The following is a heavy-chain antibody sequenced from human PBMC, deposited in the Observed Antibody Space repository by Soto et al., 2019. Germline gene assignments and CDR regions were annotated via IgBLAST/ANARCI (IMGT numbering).Heavy chain of an antibody. V-gene: IGHV3-9*01. J-gene: IGHJ4*02. CDR2: ISWNSGSI. CDR3: AKDSITSYSCHQVILPGGFDY. CDR1: GFTFDDYA. Sequence: EVQLVESGGGLVQPGRSLRLSCAASGFTFDDYAMHWVRQAPGKGLEWVSGISWNSGSIGYADSVKGRFTISRDNAKNSLYLQMNNLRAEDTALYYCAKDSITSYSCHQVILPGGFDYWGQGTLVTVSS. D-gene: IGHD1-20*01.